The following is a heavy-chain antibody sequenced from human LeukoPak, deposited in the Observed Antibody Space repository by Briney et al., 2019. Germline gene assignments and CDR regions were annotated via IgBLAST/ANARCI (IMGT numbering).Heavy chain of an antibody. Sequence: GASVKVSCKASGYDFINYGISWVRQAPGQGLEWMGWRSIYNGNTDYKLQGRVTMTTDTSTSTAYMEVRSLISDDTAVYYCARGGPFPSGSSSREYYLDYWGQGTLVTVSS. D-gene: IGHD6-6*01. V-gene: IGHV1-18*01. CDR2: RSIYNGNT. CDR3: ARGGPFPSGSSSREYYLDY. J-gene: IGHJ4*02. CDR1: GYDFINYG.